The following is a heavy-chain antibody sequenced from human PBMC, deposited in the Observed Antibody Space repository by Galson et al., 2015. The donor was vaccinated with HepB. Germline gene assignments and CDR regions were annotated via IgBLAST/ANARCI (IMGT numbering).Heavy chain of an antibody. Sequence: SLRLSCAASGFTFSSYAMSWVRQAPRKGLEWVSGISGSGNRTYHADSVKGRFTISRDNSKNTLYLQMNSLRAEDAAVYYCAKCGSGSYLNGMDVWGQGTTVTVSS. CDR2: ISGSGNRT. V-gene: IGHV3-23*01. J-gene: IGHJ6*02. D-gene: IGHD3-10*01. CDR3: AKCGSGSYLNGMDV. CDR1: GFTFSSYA.